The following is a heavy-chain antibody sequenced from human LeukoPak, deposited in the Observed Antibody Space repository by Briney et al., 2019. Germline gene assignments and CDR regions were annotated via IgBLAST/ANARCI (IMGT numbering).Heavy chain of an antibody. CDR1: GGSISSSSYY. Sequence: PSETLSLTCTVSGGSISSSSYYWGWIRQPPGKGLEWIGSIYYSGSTYYNPSLKSRVTISVDTSKNQFSLKLSSVTAADTAVYYCARPITRGSYSYGSGYFDYWGQGTLVTVSS. J-gene: IGHJ4*02. V-gene: IGHV4-39*01. D-gene: IGHD5-18*01. CDR3: ARPITRGSYSYGSGYFDY. CDR2: IYYSGST.